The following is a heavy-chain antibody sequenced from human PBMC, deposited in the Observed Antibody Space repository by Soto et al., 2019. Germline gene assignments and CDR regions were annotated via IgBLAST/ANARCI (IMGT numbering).Heavy chain of an antibody. CDR1: SGSISSRNW. CDR3: ATQTYSYNWHH. J-gene: IGHJ5*02. CDR2: ISHSGRT. V-gene: IGHV4-4*02. Sequence: QVQLQESAPGLVKPSGALSLTCGVSSGSISSRNWWSWVRQPPGKGLEWIGEISHSGRTNYNPSLESRVTMSVDKSRNQFYLKLNFVTAADTGVYYCATQTYSYNWHHWGQGTLVTVSS. D-gene: IGHD1-1*01.